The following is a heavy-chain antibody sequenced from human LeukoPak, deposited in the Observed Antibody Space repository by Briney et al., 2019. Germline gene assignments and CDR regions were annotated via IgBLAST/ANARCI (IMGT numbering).Heavy chain of an antibody. CDR1: GYTFTGYY. Sequence: ASVKVSCKASGYTFTGYYMXWVRXAPGQXLEWMGWINPNSGGTNYAQKFQGRVTMTRDTSISTPYMELSRLRSDDTAVYYCARGPHSDYEPGAFDIWGQGTMVTVSS. J-gene: IGHJ3*02. D-gene: IGHD4-17*01. CDR3: ARGPHSDYEPGAFDI. V-gene: IGHV1-2*02. CDR2: INPNSGGT.